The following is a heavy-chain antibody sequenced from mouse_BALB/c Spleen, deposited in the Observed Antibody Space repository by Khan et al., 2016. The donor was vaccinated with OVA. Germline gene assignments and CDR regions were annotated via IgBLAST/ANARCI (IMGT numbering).Heavy chain of an antibody. J-gene: IGHJ1*01. CDR1: GFTFSSFG. CDR2: ISSGSSTI. D-gene: IGHD2-1*01. V-gene: IGHV5-17*02. CDR3: ARSGGNFHWYFDV. Sequence: LVESGGGLVQPGGSRKLSCAASGFTFSSFGMHWVRQAPKKGLEWVAYISSGSSTIYYVDTVKGRFTISRDNPKNTLFLQMTSLRSEDTAMYYCARSGGNFHWYFDVWGAETSVTVSS.